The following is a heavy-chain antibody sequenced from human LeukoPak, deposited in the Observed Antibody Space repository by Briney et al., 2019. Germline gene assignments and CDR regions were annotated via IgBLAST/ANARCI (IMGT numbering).Heavy chain of an antibody. Sequence: PGGSLRLSCAASGFTFSSYGMHWVRQAPGKGLEWVAFIRYDGSNKYYADSVKGRFTISRDNSKNTLYLQMNSLRAEDTAVYYCATYDRAREYYYMDVWGKGTTVTVSS. CDR3: ATYDRAREYYYMDV. CDR1: GFTFSSYG. D-gene: IGHD3-22*01. V-gene: IGHV3-30*02. J-gene: IGHJ6*03. CDR2: IRYDGSNK.